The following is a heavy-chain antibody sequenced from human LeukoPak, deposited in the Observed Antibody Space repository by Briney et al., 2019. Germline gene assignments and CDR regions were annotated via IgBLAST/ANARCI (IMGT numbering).Heavy chain of an antibody. CDR3: ARGHIVVVVATTRSDAFDM. CDR2: IYYTRST. V-gene: IGHV4-39*07. J-gene: IGHJ3*02. CDR1: GGSISSSSYY. Sequence: SETLSLTCTVSGGSISSSSYYWGWIRQPPGKGLEWIGSIYYTRSTYYNPSLKSRVTISVDTSKNQVSLKLNSVTAADTAVYYCARGHIVVVVATTRSDAFDMWGQGTMVTVSS. D-gene: IGHD2-15*01.